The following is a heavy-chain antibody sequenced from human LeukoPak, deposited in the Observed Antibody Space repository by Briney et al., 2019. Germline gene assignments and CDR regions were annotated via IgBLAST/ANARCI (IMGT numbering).Heavy chain of an antibody. Sequence: SQTLSLTCAVSGGSFSSGGYSWSWIRQPPGKGLEWIGYIYHSGSTYYNPSLKSRVTISVDRSKNQFSLKLSSVTAADTAVYYCASVLMVYATFDYWGQGTLVTVSS. CDR2: IYHSGST. CDR3: ASVLMVYATFDY. J-gene: IGHJ4*02. CDR1: GGSFSSGGYS. D-gene: IGHD2-8*01. V-gene: IGHV4-30-2*01.